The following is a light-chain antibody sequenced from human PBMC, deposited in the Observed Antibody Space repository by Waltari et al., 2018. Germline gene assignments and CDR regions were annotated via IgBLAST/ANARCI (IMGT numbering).Light chain of an antibody. V-gene: IGKV3-20*01. J-gene: IGKJ1*01. CDR3: QHYVRLPAT. CDR1: QSVSRT. Sequence: EIVLTQSPGTLSLSPGERATLSCRASQSVSRTLAWYQQKPGQAPKLLSYGASIRATGIPDRFTGSGSGTDFILTISSLEPEDFAIYFCQHYVRLPATFGQGTKVEIK. CDR2: GAS.